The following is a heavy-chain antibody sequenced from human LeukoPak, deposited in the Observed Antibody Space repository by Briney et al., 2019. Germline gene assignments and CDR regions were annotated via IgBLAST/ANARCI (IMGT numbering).Heavy chain of an antibody. CDR3: ARSIAVAGTWKYYYYYGMDV. Sequence: PGGSLRLSCAASGFTFSSYAMSWVRQAPGKGLEWVSAISGSGGSTYYADSVKGRFTISRDNSKNTLYLQMNSLRAEDTAVYYCARSIAVAGTWKYYYYYGMDVWGQGTTVTVSS. CDR2: ISGSGGST. J-gene: IGHJ6*02. V-gene: IGHV3-23*01. D-gene: IGHD6-19*01. CDR1: GFTFSSYA.